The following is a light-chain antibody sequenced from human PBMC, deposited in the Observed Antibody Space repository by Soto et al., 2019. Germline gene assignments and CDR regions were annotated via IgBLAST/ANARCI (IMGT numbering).Light chain of an antibody. CDR3: CSYAGSFNYV. Sequence: QSVLTQPRSVSGSPGQSVTISCTGTSSDVGGYYFVSWYQQHPGKAPKLMIYDVTKRPSGVPDRFSGSKSGNTASLTISGLQAEDEAEYYCCSYAGSFNYVFGTGTKVT. J-gene: IGLJ1*01. CDR1: SSDVGGYYF. V-gene: IGLV2-11*01. CDR2: DVT.